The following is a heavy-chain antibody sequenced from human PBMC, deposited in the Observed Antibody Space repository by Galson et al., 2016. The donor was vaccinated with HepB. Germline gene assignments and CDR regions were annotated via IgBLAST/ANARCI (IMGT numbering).Heavy chain of an antibody. Sequence: SVKVSCKASGGTFSRYAISWVRQAPGQGLEWMGAIIPIFDTANYAQKFQGRVTITADESTSTAYMDLSSLRSEDTAEYYWARSATYGAYEGMDVWGQGTSVTVSS. CDR2: IIPIFDTA. D-gene: IGHD4-17*01. V-gene: IGHV1-69*13. CDR3: ARSATYGAYEGMDV. J-gene: IGHJ6*02. CDR1: GGTFSRYA.